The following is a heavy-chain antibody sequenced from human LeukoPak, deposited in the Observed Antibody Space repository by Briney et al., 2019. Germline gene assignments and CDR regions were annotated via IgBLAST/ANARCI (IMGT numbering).Heavy chain of an antibody. V-gene: IGHV5-51*01. CDR3: ARSPDTIYFDS. J-gene: IGHJ4*02. CDR2: SYRSDSDT. Sequence: GESLKISCKGSGYSFTNYWIGWVRQMPGKGLEWMGISYRSDSDTRYSPSFQGQVTILADESISTAYLQWSSLKASDTAMYYCARSPDTIYFDSWGQGTLVTVSS. CDR1: GYSFTNYW. D-gene: IGHD5-18*01.